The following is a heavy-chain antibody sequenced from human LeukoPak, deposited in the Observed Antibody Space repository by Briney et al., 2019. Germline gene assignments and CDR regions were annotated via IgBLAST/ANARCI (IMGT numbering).Heavy chain of an antibody. J-gene: IGHJ4*02. CDR3: ARDGGGRGRGVIIH. V-gene: IGHV4-30-2*01. CDR2: IYHSGST. CDR1: GGSISSGGYY. Sequence: SQTLSLTCTVSGGSISSGGYYWSWIRQPPGKGLEWIGYIYHSGSTYYNPSLKSRVTISVDRSKNQFSPKLSSVTAADTAVYYCARDGGGRGRGVIIHWGQGTLVTVSS. D-gene: IGHD3-10*01.